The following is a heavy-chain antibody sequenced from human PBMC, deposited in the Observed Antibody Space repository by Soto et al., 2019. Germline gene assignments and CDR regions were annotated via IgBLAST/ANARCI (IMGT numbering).Heavy chain of an antibody. CDR2: ISPMFGAA. V-gene: IGHV1-69*19. CDR3: AREVQVHTPAFVY. CDR1: GGTFNTYA. Sequence: QVQLVQSGAEMKKPGSSVKVSCQASGGTFNTYAMNWLRQAPGQGPEWMGDISPMFGAANYAPKFQGRVTITADESTGTSYMQLSSXTSEDTALSFRAREVQVHTPAFVYWGQGTMVTVSS. J-gene: IGHJ4*02. D-gene: IGHD3-10*01.